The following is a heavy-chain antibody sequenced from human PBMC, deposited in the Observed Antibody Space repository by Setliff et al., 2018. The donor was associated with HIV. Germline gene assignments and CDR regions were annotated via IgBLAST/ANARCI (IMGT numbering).Heavy chain of an antibody. CDR3: ARRSRSYSSSPFQGGAFDI. D-gene: IGHD6-6*01. CDR1: GGSFSDYY. Sequence: SEILSLTCAVYGGSFSDYYWTWIRQPPGKGLAWIGEINQSGSTNYNPSLKSRVTISVDTSKNQFSLKLNSMTAADTGVYYCARRSRSYSSSPFQGGAFDIWGQGTMVT. CDR2: INQSGST. V-gene: IGHV4-34*01. J-gene: IGHJ3*02.